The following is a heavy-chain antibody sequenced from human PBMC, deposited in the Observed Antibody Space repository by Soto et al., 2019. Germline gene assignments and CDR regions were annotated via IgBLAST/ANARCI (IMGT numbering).Heavy chain of an antibody. CDR1: GFTFSSYA. V-gene: IGHV3-23*01. CDR3: ARKGHTSDGYDYFDY. CDR2: ISDSADST. J-gene: IGHJ4*02. D-gene: IGHD6-19*01. Sequence: EVQLLESGGGLVQPGGSLRLSCAASGFTFSSYAMSWVRQAPGKGLEWVSAISDSADSTSYPDSVGGRFSISRDNSKNKLYLQMNSLRVDDTAVYYCARKGHTSDGYDYFDYWGQGTLVTVSS.